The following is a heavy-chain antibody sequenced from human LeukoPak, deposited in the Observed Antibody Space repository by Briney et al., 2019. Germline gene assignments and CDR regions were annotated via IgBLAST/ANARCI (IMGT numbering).Heavy chain of an antibody. CDR2: IYSSGST. CDR1: GGSISSYN. J-gene: IGHJ6*03. Sequence: PSETLSLTCTVSGGSISSYNWSWIRQPAGKGLEWIGRIYSSGSTNYNPSLKSRVTMSVDTSKNQFSLNLSSVTAADTAVYYCARDSTSSSAYYYYMDVWGKGTTVTVSS. D-gene: IGHD6-6*01. V-gene: IGHV4-4*07. CDR3: ARDSTSSSAYYYYMDV.